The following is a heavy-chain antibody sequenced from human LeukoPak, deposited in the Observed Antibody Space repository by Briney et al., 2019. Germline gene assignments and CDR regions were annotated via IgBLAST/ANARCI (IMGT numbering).Heavy chain of an antibody. CDR2: ISSSGTPK. D-gene: IGHD1-1*01. CDR1: GFIFSDYY. V-gene: IGHV3-11*01. Sequence: GGSLRLSCGASGFIFSDYYMSWIRQAPGKGLEWISYISSSGTPKYYADSVKGRFTISRDNAKKSLFLQMNSLRDEDTAAYYCVRDDGHHWFDFWGQGTLVTVSS. CDR3: VRDDGHHWFDF. J-gene: IGHJ4*02.